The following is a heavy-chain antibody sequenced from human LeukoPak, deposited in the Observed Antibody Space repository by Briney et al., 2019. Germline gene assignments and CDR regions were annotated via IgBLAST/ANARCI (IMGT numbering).Heavy chain of an antibody. D-gene: IGHD5-18*01. CDR1: GFTFSSYA. CDR2: ISGSGGST. Sequence: GGSLRLSCAASGFTFSSYAMSWVRQAPGKGLEWVSAISGSGGSTYYADSVKGRFTISRDNSKNTLYLQMNSLRAEDTALYYCAKGSWIQLWSLYYFDYWGQGTLVTVSS. J-gene: IGHJ4*02. CDR3: AKGSWIQLWSLYYFDY. V-gene: IGHV3-23*01.